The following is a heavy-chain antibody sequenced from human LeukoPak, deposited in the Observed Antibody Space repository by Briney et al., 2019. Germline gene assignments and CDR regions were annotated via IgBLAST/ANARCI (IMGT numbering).Heavy chain of an antibody. D-gene: IGHD6-19*01. CDR2: INPNSGGT. CDR1: GYTFTGYY. CDR3: ASMMGIAVAGTSPFDY. Sequence: ASVKVSCKASGYTFTGYYMHWVRQAPGQGLEWMGWINPNSGGTNYAQKFQGRVTMTRDTSVSTAYMELSRLRSDDTAVYYCASMMGIAVAGTSPFDYWGQGTLVTVSS. J-gene: IGHJ4*02. V-gene: IGHV1-2*02.